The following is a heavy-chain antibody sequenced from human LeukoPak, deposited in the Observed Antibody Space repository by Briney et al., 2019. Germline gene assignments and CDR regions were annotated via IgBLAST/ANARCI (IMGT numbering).Heavy chain of an antibody. D-gene: IGHD2-8*01. Sequence: GESLKISCKGSGYSFTSYWIGWVRQMPGKGLEWMGNIYPGDSDTRYSPSFQGQVTISADKSISTAYLQWSSLKASDTAMYYCARHSSCNNGVRYKGGDYWGQGTLVTVSS. V-gene: IGHV5-51*01. CDR1: GYSFTSYW. CDR2: IYPGDSDT. CDR3: ARHSSCNNGVRYKGGDY. J-gene: IGHJ4*02.